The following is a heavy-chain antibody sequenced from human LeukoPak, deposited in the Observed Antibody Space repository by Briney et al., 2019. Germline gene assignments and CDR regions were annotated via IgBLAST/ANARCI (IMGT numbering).Heavy chain of an antibody. CDR1: GFTFDIYA. Sequence: GGSLRLSCAASGFTFDIYAMHWVRQAPGKGLEYVSGISDQGGSTYYANSVKGRFTISRDNSKNTLYPQMGSLRAEDTAVYYCARVDSTGWDDAFDYWGQGTLVTVSS. J-gene: IGHJ4*02. D-gene: IGHD6-19*01. CDR3: ARVDSTGWDDAFDY. CDR2: ISDQGGST. V-gene: IGHV3-64*01.